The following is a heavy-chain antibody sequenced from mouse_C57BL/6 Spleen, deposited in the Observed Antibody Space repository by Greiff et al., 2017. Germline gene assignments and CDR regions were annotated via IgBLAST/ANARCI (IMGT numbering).Heavy chain of an antibody. CDR1: GYTFTSYG. D-gene: IGHD1-1*01. J-gene: IGHJ2*01. CDR2: ICPRSGNT. Sequence: VQLQQSGAELARPGASVKLSCKASGYTFTSYGISWVKQRTGQGLEWIGEICPRSGNTYYNEKFKGKATLTADKSSSTAYMGRRSLTADDSAVYLCARWDYGSRDYFDYWGQGTTLTFSS. CDR3: ARWDYGSRDYFDY. V-gene: IGHV1-81*01.